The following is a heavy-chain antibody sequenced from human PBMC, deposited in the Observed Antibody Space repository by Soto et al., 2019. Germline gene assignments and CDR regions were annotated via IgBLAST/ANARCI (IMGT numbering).Heavy chain of an antibody. Sequence: QVQLQESGPGLVKSSETLSLTCTVSGASSSSYYWSWIRQPPGKGLEWIGYMNDFGRTIYNPSLKSRVTISLDTPKNQFSLKLTSVIAADTAVYYCARSFCRDAVRCNWFDPWGQGTLVTVSS. J-gene: IGHJ5*02. D-gene: IGHD2-8*01. CDR2: MNDFGRT. CDR1: GASSSSYY. V-gene: IGHV4-59*01. CDR3: ARSFCRDAVRCNWFDP.